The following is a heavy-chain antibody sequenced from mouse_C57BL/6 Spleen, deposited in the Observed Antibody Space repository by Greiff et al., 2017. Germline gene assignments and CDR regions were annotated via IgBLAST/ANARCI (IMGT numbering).Heavy chain of an antibody. J-gene: IGHJ1*03. CDR3: TRSDSYWYFDV. CDR1: GYTFTDYE. CDR2: IDPETGGT. V-gene: IGHV1-15*01. Sequence: VKLQESGAELVRPGASVTLSCKASGYTFTDYELHWVKQTPVPGLEWIGAIDPETGGTASNQKFKGTAILTADKSSSTAYMELRSLTSEDSAVYYCTRSDSYWYFDVWGTGTTVTVSS.